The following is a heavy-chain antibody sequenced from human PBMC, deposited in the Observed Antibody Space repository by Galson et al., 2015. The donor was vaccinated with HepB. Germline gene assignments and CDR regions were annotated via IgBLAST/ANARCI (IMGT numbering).Heavy chain of an antibody. Sequence: SLRLSCAASGFTFSDSGLHWVRQAPGKGLEWVAMIWFHTNDKYYSDSVKGRFTVSRDSSNNRVLLQMSRLRAEDTAVYFCARESYLRGSYRRFDYWGQGTLVTVSS. CDR3: ARESYLRGSYRRFDY. D-gene: IGHD3-16*02. V-gene: IGHV3-33*08. CDR1: GFTFSDSG. CDR2: IWFHTNDK. J-gene: IGHJ4*02.